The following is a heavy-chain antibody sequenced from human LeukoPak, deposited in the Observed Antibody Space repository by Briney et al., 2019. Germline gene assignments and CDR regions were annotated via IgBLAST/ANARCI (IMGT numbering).Heavy chain of an antibody. CDR3: TTGGGY. Sequence: GVSLRLSCAASGFTFSSYAMSWVPQAPGKGLEWVSFISGSGGSTRYADSVKGRFTISRDNSKNMLYLQMNSLRGEDTAVYYCTTGGGYWGQGTLVTVSS. V-gene: IGHV3-23*01. CDR2: ISGSGGST. CDR1: GFTFSSYA. D-gene: IGHD3-16*01. J-gene: IGHJ4*02.